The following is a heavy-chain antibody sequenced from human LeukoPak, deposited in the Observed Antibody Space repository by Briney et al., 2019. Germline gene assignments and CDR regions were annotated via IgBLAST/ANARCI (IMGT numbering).Heavy chain of an antibody. CDR1: GGSISSYY. J-gene: IGHJ4*02. D-gene: IGHD1-26*01. V-gene: IGHV4-59*01. CDR3: AKRWPIFIVGAYFDY. Sequence: PSETPSLTCTVSGGSISSYYWSWIRQPPGKGLEWIGYIYYSGSTNYNPSLKGRVTISVDTSKNQFSLKLSSVTAADTAVYYCAKRWPIFIVGAYFDYWGQGTLVTVSS. CDR2: IYYSGST.